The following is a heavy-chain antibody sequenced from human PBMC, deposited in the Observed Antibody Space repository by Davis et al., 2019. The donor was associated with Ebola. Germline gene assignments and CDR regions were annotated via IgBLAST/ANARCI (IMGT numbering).Heavy chain of an antibody. D-gene: IGHD5-12*01. V-gene: IGHV3-73*01. Sequence: GESLKISCAASGFTFSGPAMHWVRQASGKGLEWVGRISSKANSYATAYAASVKGRFTISRDDSKNTAYLQMNSLKTEDTAVYYCTRILSGYDLNSSDYWGQGTLVTVSS. CDR1: GFTFSGPA. CDR3: TRILSGYDLNSSDY. J-gene: IGHJ4*02. CDR2: ISSKANSYAT.